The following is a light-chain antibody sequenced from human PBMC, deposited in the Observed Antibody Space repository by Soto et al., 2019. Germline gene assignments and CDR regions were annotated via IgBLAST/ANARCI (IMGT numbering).Light chain of an antibody. V-gene: IGKV1-17*01. Sequence: DIKMTQSPSSLSASVGDRVTITCRASQDIRDDLGWYQQQPGKAPKRLIYAASSLQSGVPSRFSGSGFGTEFTLPISSLQPEDSATYYCLQHTSYPWTFGPGTKVEIK. CDR1: QDIRDD. CDR2: AAS. CDR3: LQHTSYPWT. J-gene: IGKJ1*01.